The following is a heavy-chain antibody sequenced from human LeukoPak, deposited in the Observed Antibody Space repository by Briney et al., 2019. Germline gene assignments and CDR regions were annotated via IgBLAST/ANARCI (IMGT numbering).Heavy chain of an antibody. D-gene: IGHD3-3*01. CDR1: GFTVSSNY. CDR3: AKDWSGPSGYFQH. J-gene: IGHJ1*01. Sequence: GGSLRLSCAASGFTVSSNYMSWVRQAPGKGLEWVSVIYSGGSTYYADSVEGRFTISRDNSKNTLYLQMNSLRAEDTAVYYCAKDWSGPSGYFQHWGQGTLVTVSS. CDR2: IYSGGST. V-gene: IGHV3-66*02.